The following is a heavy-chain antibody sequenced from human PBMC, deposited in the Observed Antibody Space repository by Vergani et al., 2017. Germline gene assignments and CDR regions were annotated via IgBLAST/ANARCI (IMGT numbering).Heavy chain of an antibody. J-gene: IGHJ5*02. CDR1: GFTFSSYA. D-gene: IGHD4-23*01. CDR3: ARGEGGNSEGNWLDP. CDR2: ISYDGSNK. Sequence: QVQLVESGGGVVQPGRSLRLSCAASGFTFSSYAMHWVRQAPGKGLEWVAVISYDGSNKYYADSVKGRFTISRDNSKNTRYLQMDSLRADDTAVYYCARGEGGNSEGNWLDPWGQGTLVTVSS. V-gene: IGHV3-30*01.